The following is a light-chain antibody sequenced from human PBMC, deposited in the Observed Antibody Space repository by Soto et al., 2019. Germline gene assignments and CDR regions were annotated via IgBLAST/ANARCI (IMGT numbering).Light chain of an antibody. CDR1: QGIGSN. CDR2: GAS. CDR3: QQYCDWPPFT. J-gene: IGKJ4*01. V-gene: IGKV3-15*01. Sequence: EVVMTQSPATLSLSPGDRATVSCRASQGIGSNLAWYQQKPGQAPRLLIYGASTRAAGVPARFSGSGSGTKVTLTISSLQSEDFALYYCQQYCDWPPFTFGGVTKVEIK.